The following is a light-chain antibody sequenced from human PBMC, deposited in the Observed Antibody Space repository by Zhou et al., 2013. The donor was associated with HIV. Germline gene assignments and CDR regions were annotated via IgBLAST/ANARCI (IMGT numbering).Light chain of an antibody. CDR2: KAS. Sequence: DIQMTQSPSSVSASVGDRITITCRASQGISKWLAWYQQKPGKAPKLLIYKASSLESGVPSRFSGSGSGTEFTLTISCLQPDDFATYYCQEYNSYAVFTFGPGTKVEIK. J-gene: IGKJ3*01. CDR1: QGISKW. V-gene: IGKV1-5*03. CDR3: QEYNSYAVFT.